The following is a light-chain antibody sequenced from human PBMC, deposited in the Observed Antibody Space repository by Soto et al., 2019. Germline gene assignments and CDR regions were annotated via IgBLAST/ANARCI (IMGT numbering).Light chain of an antibody. Sequence: EIVMTQSPATLSVSPGERATLSCRASQNIGNSLVWYQQRPGQPPRLLIYGASTRATGIPVRFSGGGSGTEFTLTISSLQSEDFAVFYCLEYNNWPWTFGPGTKVQIK. CDR1: QNIGNS. CDR2: GAS. CDR3: LEYNNWPWT. J-gene: IGKJ1*01. V-gene: IGKV3-15*01.